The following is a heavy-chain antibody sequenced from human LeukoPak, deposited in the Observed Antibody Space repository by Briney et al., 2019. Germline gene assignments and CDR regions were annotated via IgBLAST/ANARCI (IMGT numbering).Heavy chain of an antibody. V-gene: IGHV3-30*04. CDR1: GFTFSSYA. D-gene: IGHD6-6*01. CDR2: ISYDRSNN. CDR3: ARGHSSSPRSSLSY. J-gene: IGHJ4*02. Sequence: PGGSLRLSCAASGFTFSSYAMHWVRQAPGKGLEWVAVISYDRSNNYYADSVKGRFTISRDNSKNTLYLQMNSLRAEDTAVYYCARGHSSSPRSSLSYWGQGTLVTVSS.